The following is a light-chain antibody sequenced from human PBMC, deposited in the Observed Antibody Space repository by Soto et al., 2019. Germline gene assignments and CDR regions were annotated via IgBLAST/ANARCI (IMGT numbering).Light chain of an antibody. J-gene: IGLJ2*01. CDR1: SSDVGGYNY. CDR3: RSYAGSNNVV. V-gene: IGLV2-8*01. Sequence: QSALTQPPSASGSPGQSVTISCTGTSSDVGGYNYVSWYQQHPVKATNLMIYEISQRPSGVTDRFSGSKSGNTASLTVSGLQAEDEADYYCRSYAGSNNVVFGGGTKLTVL. CDR2: EIS.